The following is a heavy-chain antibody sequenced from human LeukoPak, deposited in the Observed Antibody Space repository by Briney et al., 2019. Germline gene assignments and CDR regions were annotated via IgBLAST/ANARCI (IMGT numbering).Heavy chain of an antibody. CDR1: GFTFSSYG. CDR3: AREDGSGSYHFDY. V-gene: IGHV3-33*01. J-gene: IGHJ4*02. D-gene: IGHD3-10*01. CDR2: IWYDGSNK. Sequence: GRSLRLSCAASGFTFSSYGMHWVRQAPGKGLEWVAVIWYDGSNKYYADSVKGRFTISRDNPKNTLYLQMNSLRAEDTAVYYCAREDGSGSYHFDYWGQGTLVTVSS.